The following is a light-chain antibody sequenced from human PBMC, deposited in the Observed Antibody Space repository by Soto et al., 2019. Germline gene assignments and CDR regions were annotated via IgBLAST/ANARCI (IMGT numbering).Light chain of an antibody. V-gene: IGLV2-14*01. CDR1: SSDVGGYNY. J-gene: IGLJ1*01. CDR2: DVS. Sequence: QSVLAQPASVSGSPGQSITISCTGTSSDVGGYNYVSWYQQHPGKAPQVMIYDVSNRPSGVSYRFSASKSGNTASLTISWLQAEDEADYFCSSYTSSGTYVFGTGTKLTVL. CDR3: SSYTSSGTYV.